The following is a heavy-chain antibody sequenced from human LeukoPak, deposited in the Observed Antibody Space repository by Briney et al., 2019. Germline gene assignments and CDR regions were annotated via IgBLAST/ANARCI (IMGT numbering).Heavy chain of an antibody. D-gene: IGHD2-15*01. CDR3: ARLKRCSGGSCYLDY. Sequence: SETLSLTCAVYGGSFSGCYWSWIRQPPGKGLEWIGEINHSGSTNYNPSLKSRVTISVDTSKNQFSLKLSSVTAADTAVYYCARLKRCSGGSCYLDYWGQGTLVTVSS. J-gene: IGHJ4*02. V-gene: IGHV4-34*01. CDR2: INHSGST. CDR1: GGSFSGCY.